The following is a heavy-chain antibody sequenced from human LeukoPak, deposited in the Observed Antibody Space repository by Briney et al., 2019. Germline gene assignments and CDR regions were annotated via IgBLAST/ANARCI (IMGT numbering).Heavy chain of an antibody. CDR3: AGDGYTLDYFDY. CDR2: INSDGSST. D-gene: IGHD5-24*01. Sequence: PGGSLRLSCAASGFTFSSYWMHWVRQAPGKGLVWVSRINSDGSSTSYADSVKGRFTISRDNAKNTLYLQMNSLRAEDTAVYYCAGDGYTLDYFDYWGQGTLVTVSS. V-gene: IGHV3-74*01. J-gene: IGHJ4*02. CDR1: GFTFSSYW.